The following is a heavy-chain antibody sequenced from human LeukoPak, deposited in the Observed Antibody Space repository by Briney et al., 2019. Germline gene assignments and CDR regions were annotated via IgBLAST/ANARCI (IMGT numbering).Heavy chain of an antibody. V-gene: IGHV3-48*01. Sequence: PGGSLRLSCAASGFTFSSYSMNWVRQAPGKGLEWVSYIGSSSSTIYYADSVKGRFTISRDNAKNSLYLQMNSLRAEDTAVYYCARGNGRLLRYFDYWGQGTLVTVSS. J-gene: IGHJ4*02. CDR2: IGSSSSTI. CDR1: GFTFSSYS. D-gene: IGHD3-3*01. CDR3: ARGNGRLLRYFDY.